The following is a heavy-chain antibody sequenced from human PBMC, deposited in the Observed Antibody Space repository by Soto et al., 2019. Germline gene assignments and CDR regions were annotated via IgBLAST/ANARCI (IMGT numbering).Heavy chain of an antibody. Sequence: QVQLVQSGAEVKKPGASVKVSCKASGYTFTSYYMHWVRQAPGQGLEWMGIINPSGGSTSYAQKFQGRVTMTRGTSQGPGFQGVRRLGSGGPAVVFLAGGFIKGAGLGPPGHRGQGTLVTVSS. CDR2: INPSGGST. CDR1: GYTFTSYY. V-gene: IGHV1-46*01. D-gene: IGHD3-10*01. CDR3: AGGFIKGAGLGPPGH. J-gene: IGHJ4*02.